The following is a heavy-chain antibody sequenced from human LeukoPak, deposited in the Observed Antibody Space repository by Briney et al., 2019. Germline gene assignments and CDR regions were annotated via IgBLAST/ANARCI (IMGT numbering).Heavy chain of an antibody. CDR1: GFTFSGSA. Sequence: GGSLRLSCVASGFTFSGSAMHWVRQAPGKGLEWVSAISGSGGSTYYADSVKGRFTISRDNSKNTLYLQMNSLRAEDTAVYYCAKVYYDFWSGPHDDPWGQGTLVTVSS. CDR3: AKVYYDFWSGPHDDP. CDR2: ISGSGGST. J-gene: IGHJ5*02. V-gene: IGHV3-23*01. D-gene: IGHD3-3*01.